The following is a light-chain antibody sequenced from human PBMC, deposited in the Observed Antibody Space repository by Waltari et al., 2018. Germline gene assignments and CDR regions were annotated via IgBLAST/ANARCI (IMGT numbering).Light chain of an antibody. CDR2: GAS. Sequence: VLTQSPGTLSLSPGERATLSCRAGQPLSRNRLAWYVHKPGQAPRLLIYGASIRATGIPDRFSGSGSGTDFSLTIWRVEPEDSAVYYCQQYGSSIMYTFGQGTKLEI. CDR1: QPLSRNR. J-gene: IGKJ2*01. CDR3: QQYGSSIMYT. V-gene: IGKV3-20*01.